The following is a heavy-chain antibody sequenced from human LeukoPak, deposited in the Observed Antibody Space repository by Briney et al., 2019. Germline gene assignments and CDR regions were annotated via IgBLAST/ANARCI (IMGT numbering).Heavy chain of an antibody. J-gene: IGHJ4*02. D-gene: IGHD6-6*01. Sequence: GGSLRLSCAASGFTFSSYSMNWVRQAPGKGLEWVSSISSSSSYIYYADSVKGRFTISRDNAKNSLYLQMNSLRAEDTAVYYCAKRIQYSSSSAYFDYWGQGTLVAVSS. V-gene: IGHV3-21*01. CDR2: ISSSSSYI. CDR1: GFTFSSYS. CDR3: AKRIQYSSSSAYFDY.